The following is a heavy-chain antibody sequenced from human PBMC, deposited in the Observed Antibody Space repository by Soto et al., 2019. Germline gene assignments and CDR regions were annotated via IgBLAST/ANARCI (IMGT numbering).Heavy chain of an antibody. CDR2: ITTTSAYK. CDR3: AREKCSSTSCNHGMDV. V-gene: IGHV3-21*01. CDR1: AFTFNNFP. J-gene: IGHJ6*02. Sequence: GSLRLSCVASAFTFNNFPMHWVRQAPGKGLQWLASITTTSAYKYYADSVKGRFSISRDNAKNSLYLELTNLRSEDTAVYYCAREKCSSTSCNHGMDVWGLGTTVTVSS. D-gene: IGHD2-2*01.